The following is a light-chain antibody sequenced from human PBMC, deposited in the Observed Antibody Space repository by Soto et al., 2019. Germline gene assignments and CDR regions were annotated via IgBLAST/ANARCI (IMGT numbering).Light chain of an antibody. CDR2: DAS. CDR1: QPISTY. CDR3: QQSDSTPYT. Sequence: DIQMTQSPFSLSASVGDRVTITCRAIQPISTYWNWYQQKPGKAPRLLIYDASSLLSGVPSRFSGSGSGTDFTLTIASLQPEDFSTYYCQQSDSTPYTFGQGTKVEI. V-gene: IGKV1-39*01. J-gene: IGKJ2*01.